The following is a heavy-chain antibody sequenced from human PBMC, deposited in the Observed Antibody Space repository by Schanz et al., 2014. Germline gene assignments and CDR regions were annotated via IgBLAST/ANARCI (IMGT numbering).Heavy chain of an antibody. Sequence: QVQLVQSGPEVKKPGASARLSCKASGYNFNRHDISWVRQAPGQGLEWMGWVSGYNGNTNYAQKLQGRVTMTTDTSTSTAYMELRNLRSDDTAVYYCARAKRFGDMDVWGQGTMVTVSS. CDR1: GYNFNRHD. V-gene: IGHV1-18*04. D-gene: IGHD3-10*01. CDR3: ARAKRFGDMDV. J-gene: IGHJ3*01. CDR2: VSGYNGNT.